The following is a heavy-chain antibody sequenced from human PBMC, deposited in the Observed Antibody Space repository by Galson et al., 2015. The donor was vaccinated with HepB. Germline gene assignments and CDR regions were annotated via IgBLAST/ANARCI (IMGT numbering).Heavy chain of an antibody. CDR2: ISWNSGSI. D-gene: IGHD7-27*01. J-gene: IGHJ6*02. Sequence: SLRLSCAASGFTFDDYAMHWVRQAPGKGLEWVSGISWNSGSIGYADSVKGRFTISRDNAKNSLYLQMNSLRAEDTALYYCALLTGGYYYYGMDVWGQGTTVTVSS. CDR3: ALLTGGYYYYGMDV. V-gene: IGHV3-9*01. CDR1: GFTFDDYA.